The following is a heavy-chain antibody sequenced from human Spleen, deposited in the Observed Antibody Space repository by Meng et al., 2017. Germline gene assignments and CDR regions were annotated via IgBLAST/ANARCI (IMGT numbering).Heavy chain of an antibody. Sequence: SETLSLTCTVSGDSISSHYRSWIRQPPGEGLEWIGYIYFTGATHYNPSLKSRVTISIDASRNQLMLRLTSVTTADTAVYYCARGLLGRGFDGYDDWFDPWGQGTLVTVSS. V-gene: IGHV4-59*11. CDR3: ARGLLGRGFDGYDDWFDP. D-gene: IGHD5-12*01. CDR1: GDSISSHY. CDR2: IYFTGAT. J-gene: IGHJ5*02.